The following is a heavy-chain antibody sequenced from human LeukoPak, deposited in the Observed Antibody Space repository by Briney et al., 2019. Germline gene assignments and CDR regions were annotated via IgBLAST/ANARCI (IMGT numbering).Heavy chain of an antibody. Sequence: ASVKVSCKASGFPFTNYAFHWVRQAPGQGLEWMGWISAYNGNTNYAHNLQGRVTMTTDTSTSTAYMELRSLRSDDTAVYYCARDPGSFLSSSGWLNWFDPWGQGTLVTVSS. CDR3: ARDPGSFLSSSGWLNWFDP. J-gene: IGHJ5*02. CDR1: GFPFTNYA. V-gene: IGHV1-18*01. D-gene: IGHD6-19*01. CDR2: ISAYNGNT.